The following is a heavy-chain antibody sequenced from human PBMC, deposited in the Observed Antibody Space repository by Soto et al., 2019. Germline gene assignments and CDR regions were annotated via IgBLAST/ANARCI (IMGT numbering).Heavy chain of an antibody. D-gene: IGHD2-2*01. J-gene: IGHJ6*02. CDR1: GYTFTSYA. CDR3: ARNLGYCSSTSCPYSPFEYYYGMDV. CDR2: INAGNGNT. V-gene: IGHV1-3*01. Sequence: QVQLVQSGAEVKKPGASVKVSCKASGYTFTSYAMHWVRQAPGQRLEWMGWINAGNGNTKYSQKSQGRVTITRDTSASTAYMELSSLRSEDTAVYYCARNLGYCSSTSCPYSPFEYYYGMDVWGQGTTVTVSS.